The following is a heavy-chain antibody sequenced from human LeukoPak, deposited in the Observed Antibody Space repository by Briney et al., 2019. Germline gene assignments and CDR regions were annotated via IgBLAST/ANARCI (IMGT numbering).Heavy chain of an antibody. CDR3: AKGNWDGYNPAFDI. CDR1: GFTFSSYV. V-gene: IGHV3-23*01. D-gene: IGHD5-24*01. J-gene: IGHJ3*02. Sequence: GGSLRLSCAASGFTFSSYVMSWVRQAPGKGLEWVSGISGSGVNTYYADSVKGRFTISRDNSKNTVFLQMSSLRAEDTAVYYCAKGNWDGYNPAFDIWGQGTMVTVSS. CDR2: ISGSGVNT.